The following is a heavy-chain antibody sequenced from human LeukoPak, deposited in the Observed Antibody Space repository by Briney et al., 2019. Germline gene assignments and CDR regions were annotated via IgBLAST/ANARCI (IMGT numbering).Heavy chain of an antibody. J-gene: IGHJ4*02. Sequence: PGGSLRLSCAGSGFGFSSHVMHWVRQAPGKGLEWVSGISGGGGDTYYADSVKGRFTISRDNSKNTLNLQMNSLRAEDTALYYCAKDQNYECSGYYGGFDCWGQGTLVTVSS. V-gene: IGHV3-23*01. D-gene: IGHD3-22*01. CDR2: ISGGGGDT. CDR1: GFGFSSHV. CDR3: AKDQNYECSGYYGGFDC.